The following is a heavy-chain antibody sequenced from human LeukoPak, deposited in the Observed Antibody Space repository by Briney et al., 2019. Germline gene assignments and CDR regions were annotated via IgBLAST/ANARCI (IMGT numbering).Heavy chain of an antibody. J-gene: IGHJ4*02. CDR1: GGTLRSYA. V-gene: IGHV1-69*13. CDR3: ARSWRFCSGDSCYPIDY. D-gene: IGHD2-15*01. Sequence: SVKVSCKASGGTLRSYAISWVRQAPGQGLEWMGGIIPIFGAANYAQKFQGRVKITADESTSTAYMELSRLRSDDTAVYYCARSWRFCSGDSCYPIDYWGQGTLVTVSS. CDR2: IIPIFGAA.